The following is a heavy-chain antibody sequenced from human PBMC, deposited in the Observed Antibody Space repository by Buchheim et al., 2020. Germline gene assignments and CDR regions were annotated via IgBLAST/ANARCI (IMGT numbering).Heavy chain of an antibody. Sequence: QVQLVQSGAEVKKPGASVKVSCKASGYTFSSYDINWVRQATGHGLVWMGWMNPNSGYTGYAPKFQGRVTLTSNTSISTAYMELSSLRSEETAVYYCARTVAGIWWSGVADYWGQGTL. J-gene: IGHJ4*02. D-gene: IGHD6-19*01. CDR2: MNPNSGYT. CDR1: GYTFSSYD. V-gene: IGHV1-8*01. CDR3: ARTVAGIWWSGVADY.